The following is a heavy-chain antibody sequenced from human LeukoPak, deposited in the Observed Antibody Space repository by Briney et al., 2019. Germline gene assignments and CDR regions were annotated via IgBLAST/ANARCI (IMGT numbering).Heavy chain of an antibody. CDR1: GFPFSSYS. J-gene: IGHJ6*03. CDR3: ARDPGYCSGGSCQDYYYYYMDV. CDR2: ISSSSSYI. V-gene: IGHV3-21*01. D-gene: IGHD2-15*01. Sequence: GGSLRLSYAASGFPFSSYSMNWVRQAPGRGLEGGSSISSSSSYIYYEDAEKGRFTISRDNAKNSLYLQMNSLRAEDTAVYYWARDPGYCSGGSCQDYYYYYMDVWGKGTTVTVSS.